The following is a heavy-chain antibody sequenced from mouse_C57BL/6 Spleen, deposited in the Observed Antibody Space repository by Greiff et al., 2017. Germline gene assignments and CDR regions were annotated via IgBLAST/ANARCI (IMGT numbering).Heavy chain of an antibody. D-gene: IGHD2-3*01. CDR3: ARSGDGYFAY. CDR1: GYTFTSYT. CDR2: INPSSGYT. V-gene: IGHV1-4*01. Sequence: LEESGAELARPGASVKMSCKASGYTFTSYTMHWVKQRPGQGLEWIGYINPSSGYTKYNQKFKDKATLTADKSSSTAYMQLSSLTSEDSAVYYCARSGDGYFAYWGQGTLVTVSA. J-gene: IGHJ3*01.